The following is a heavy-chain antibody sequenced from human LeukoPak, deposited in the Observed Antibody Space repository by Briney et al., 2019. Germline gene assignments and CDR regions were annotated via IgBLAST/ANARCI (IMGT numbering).Heavy chain of an antibody. Sequence: GGSLRLSCEASGFNFGTFALHWGPQAPGEGLEWVANLWLDGSNKHYSDSVKGRFTISRGNSKSSLYLQMNSLRAEDTAVYYCAKDCRGEWLVVCPGYFQHWGQGTLVTVSS. V-gene: IGHV3-33*06. CDR3: AKDCRGEWLVVCPGYFQH. CDR1: GFNFGTFA. CDR2: LWLDGSNK. D-gene: IGHD6-19*01. J-gene: IGHJ1*01.